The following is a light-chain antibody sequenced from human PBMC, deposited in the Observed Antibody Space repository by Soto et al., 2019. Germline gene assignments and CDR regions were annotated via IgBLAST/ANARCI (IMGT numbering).Light chain of an antibody. Sequence: EIVLTQSPATLSLSPGERATLSCRTNQSVSKYFAWYQQKPGRAPRLLIYDASSRATGIPARFIGSGSGTDFTLTISSLEPEDVAIYYCQQRSNWPITFGQGTRLEIK. V-gene: IGKV3-11*01. CDR1: QSVSKY. CDR2: DAS. J-gene: IGKJ5*01. CDR3: QQRSNWPIT.